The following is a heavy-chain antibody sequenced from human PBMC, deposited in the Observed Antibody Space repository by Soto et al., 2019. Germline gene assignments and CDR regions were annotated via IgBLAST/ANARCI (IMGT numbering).Heavy chain of an antibody. CDR2: ISRSGSTI. J-gene: IGHJ4*02. CDR1: GFPFSSYE. V-gene: IGHV3-48*03. Sequence: GGSLRLSCAASGFPFSSYEMNWVRQSPGKGLEWVSYISRSGSTIYYADSVKGRFTISRDNAKNSLYLQMNSLRAEDTDLYYCARDSAGYSGDDNFDYWCQGDVVTVSS. D-gene: IGHD5-12*01. CDR3: ARDSAGYSGDDNFDY.